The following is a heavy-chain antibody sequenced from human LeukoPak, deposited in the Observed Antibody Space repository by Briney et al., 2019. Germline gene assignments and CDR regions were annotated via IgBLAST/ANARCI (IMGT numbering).Heavy chain of an antibody. J-gene: IGHJ6*03. CDR2: ISSSGSTI. V-gene: IGHV3-48*03. CDR1: GFTFSSYE. Sequence: GGSLRLSCAASGFTFSSYEMNWVRQAPGKGLEWVSYISSSGSTIYYADSVKGRFTIYRDNAKNSLYLQMNSLRAEDTAVYYCARETYPPGNMDVWGKGTTVTVSS. CDR3: ARETYPPGNMDV.